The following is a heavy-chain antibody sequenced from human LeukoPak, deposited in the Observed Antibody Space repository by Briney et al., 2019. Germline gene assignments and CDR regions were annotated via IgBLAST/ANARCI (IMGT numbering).Heavy chain of an antibody. CDR3: AKLGAYSSSWYGFFDY. D-gene: IGHD6-13*01. J-gene: IGHJ4*02. CDR1: GYSFTNYW. Sequence: GESLKISCKASGYSFTNYWIGWVRQMPGKGLECMGIIYPGDSDTRYSPSFQGQVTISADKSISTAYLHWSSLKASDTAMYYCAKLGAYSSSWYGFFDYWGQGTPVTVSS. CDR2: IYPGDSDT. V-gene: IGHV5-51*01.